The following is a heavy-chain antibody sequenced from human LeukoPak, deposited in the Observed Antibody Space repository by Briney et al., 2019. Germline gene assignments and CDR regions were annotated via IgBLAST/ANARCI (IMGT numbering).Heavy chain of an antibody. CDR3: ARLKRSSSSYKGYMDV. Sequence: KTSETLSLTCAVYGGSFSGYYWSWIRQPPGKGLEWIGEIYHSGSTNYNPSLKSRVTISVDTSKNQFSLKLNSVTAADTAVFYCARLKRSSSSYKGYMDVWGKGTTVTVSS. J-gene: IGHJ6*03. CDR2: IYHSGST. D-gene: IGHD6-6*01. V-gene: IGHV4-34*01. CDR1: GGSFSGYY.